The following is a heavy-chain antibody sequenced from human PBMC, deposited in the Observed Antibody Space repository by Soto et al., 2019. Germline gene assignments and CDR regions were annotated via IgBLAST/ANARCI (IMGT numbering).Heavy chain of an antibody. CDR2: ISAYNGNT. V-gene: IGHV1-18*01. CDR3: ARLLWFGGAYYYGMDV. J-gene: IGHJ6*02. D-gene: IGHD3-10*01. Sequence: GVPAEVCCEACGESVKSYGISWVRQATGQGLEWMGWISAYNGNTNYAQKLQGRVTMTTDTSTSTAYMELRSLRSDDTAVYYCARLLWFGGAYYYGMDVWGQGTTVTVSS. CDR1: GESVKSYG.